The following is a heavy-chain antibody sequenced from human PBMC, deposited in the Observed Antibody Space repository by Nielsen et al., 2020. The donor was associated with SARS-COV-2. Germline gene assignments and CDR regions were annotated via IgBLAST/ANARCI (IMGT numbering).Heavy chain of an antibody. CDR1: GFIFSDYY. CDR3: ARGGGSYYYYYKDV. V-gene: IGHV3-11*04. CDR2: ISSSDNTI. J-gene: IGHJ6*03. Sequence: GGSLRLSCAASGFIFSDYYMSWIRQAPGKGLEWISYISSSDNTIYYADSVKGRFTISRDNAKNSLYLQMNSLRAEDTAIYYCARGGGSYYYYYKDVWGKGTTVTVSS. D-gene: IGHD1-26*01.